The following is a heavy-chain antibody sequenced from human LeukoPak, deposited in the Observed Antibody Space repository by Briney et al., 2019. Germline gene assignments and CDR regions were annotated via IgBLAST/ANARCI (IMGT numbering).Heavy chain of an antibody. Sequence: GGSLRLSCVASGFPFSSYWMTWVRQAPGKGLEWVANIKRDGSKKSYVDSVKGRFTISRDNSKNTLYLQMNSLRAEDTAAYYCAKAPKGYCSSTSCYENDYWGQGTLVTVSS. CDR3: AKAPKGYCSSTSCYENDY. D-gene: IGHD2-2*01. CDR1: GFPFSSYW. V-gene: IGHV3-7*03. CDR2: IKRDGSKK. J-gene: IGHJ4*02.